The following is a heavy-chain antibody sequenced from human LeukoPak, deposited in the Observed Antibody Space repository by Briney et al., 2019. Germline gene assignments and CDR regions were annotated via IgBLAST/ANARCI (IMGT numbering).Heavy chain of an antibody. D-gene: IGHD3-22*01. Sequence: GGSLRLSCAASGFTFSSYWMSWVRQAPGKGLEWVANIKQDGSEKYYVDSVEGRFTISRDNAKNSLYLQMNSLRAEDTAVYYCARDLYYYDSSGYSVWGQGTLVAVSS. CDR1: GFTFSSYW. CDR2: IKQDGSEK. J-gene: IGHJ4*02. CDR3: ARDLYYYDSSGYSV. V-gene: IGHV3-7*01.